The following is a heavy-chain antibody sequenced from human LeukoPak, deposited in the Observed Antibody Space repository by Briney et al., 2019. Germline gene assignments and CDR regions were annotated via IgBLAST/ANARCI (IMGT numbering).Heavy chain of an antibody. Sequence: SETLSLNCTVSGGSISSYYWRWIRQPPGKGLEWIGYIYYSGSTNYNPSLKSRVTISIDTSNNQFSLKLSSVTAADTAMYYCARNNQYSWFDPWGRGTLVTVSS. D-gene: IGHD1/OR15-1a*01. V-gene: IGHV4-59*01. CDR2: IYYSGST. J-gene: IGHJ5*02. CDR3: ARNNQYSWFDP. CDR1: GGSISSYY.